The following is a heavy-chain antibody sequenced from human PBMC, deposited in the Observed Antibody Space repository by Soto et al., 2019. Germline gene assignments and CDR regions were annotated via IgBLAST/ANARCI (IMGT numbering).Heavy chain of an antibody. CDR2: ISGSGGST. D-gene: IGHD3-22*01. Sequence: PGGSLRLSCAASGFTFSSYAMSWVRQAPGKGLEWVSAISGSGGSTYYADSVKGRFTISRDNSKNTLHLQMNSLRADDTAVYYCAKGSSGSRPYYFDYWGQGTLVTVSS. CDR3: AKGSSGSRPYYFDY. V-gene: IGHV3-23*01. CDR1: GFTFSSYA. J-gene: IGHJ4*02.